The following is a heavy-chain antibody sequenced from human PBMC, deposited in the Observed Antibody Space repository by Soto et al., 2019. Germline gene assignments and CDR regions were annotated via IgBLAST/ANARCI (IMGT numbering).Heavy chain of an antibody. D-gene: IGHD2-15*01. CDR2: IYYSGST. CDR1: GGSISSCDYY. Sequence: QVQLQESGPGLVKPSQTLSLTCTVSGGSISSCDYYWSWIRQPPGKGLEWIGYIYYSGSTYYNPSLKSRVAISVDTSKNQFSLKLSSVTAADTAVYSCARVADCSGGRCYFSVDYWGQGTLVTVSS. V-gene: IGHV4-30-4*01. J-gene: IGHJ4*02. CDR3: ARVADCSGGRCYFSVDY.